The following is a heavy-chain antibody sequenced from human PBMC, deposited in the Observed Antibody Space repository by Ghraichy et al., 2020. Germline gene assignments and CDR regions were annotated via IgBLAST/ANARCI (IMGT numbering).Heavy chain of an antibody. CDR1: GFTMSSYS. J-gene: IGHJ3*02. Sequence: GESLNISCAASGFTMSSYSMNWVRQAPGKGLEWVAATYSGSSFTDYADSVNGRFTISRDNDENSLKLQMNNLGAEDTAVYYCARDRSRRSWILSRLRDRDAFDIWGQGTMVTVS. CDR2: TYSGSSFT. CDR3: ARDRSRRSWILSRLRDRDAFDI. V-gene: IGHV3-21*06. D-gene: IGHD2-2*03.